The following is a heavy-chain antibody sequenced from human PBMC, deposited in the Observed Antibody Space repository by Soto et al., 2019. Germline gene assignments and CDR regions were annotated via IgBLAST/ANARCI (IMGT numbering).Heavy chain of an antibody. V-gene: IGHV3-74*01. CDR1: GFTFSSYW. CDR3: ATTIYYDSSGYYGGGAFDI. Sequence: GGSLRLSCAASGFTFSSYWMHWVRQAPGKGLVWVSRINSDGSSTSYADSVKGRFTISRDNAKNTLYLQMNSLRAEDTAVYYCATTIYYDSSGYYGGGAFDIWGQGTMVTVSS. J-gene: IGHJ3*02. CDR2: INSDGSST. D-gene: IGHD3-22*01.